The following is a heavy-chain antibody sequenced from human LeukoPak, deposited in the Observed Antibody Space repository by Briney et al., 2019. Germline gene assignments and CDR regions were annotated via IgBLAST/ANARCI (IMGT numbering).Heavy chain of an antibody. CDR1: GFTVSSNY. V-gene: IGHV3-66*01. CDR3: ARSRYSSGWLSSLPLFQH. J-gene: IGHJ1*01. D-gene: IGHD6-19*01. Sequence: GGSLRLSCAASGFTVSSNYMSWVRQAPGKGLEWVSIIYSGGSTYYADSVKGRFTISRDNAKNSLYLQMNSLRAEDTALYYCARSRYSSGWLSSLPLFQHWGQGTLVTVSS. CDR2: IYSGGST.